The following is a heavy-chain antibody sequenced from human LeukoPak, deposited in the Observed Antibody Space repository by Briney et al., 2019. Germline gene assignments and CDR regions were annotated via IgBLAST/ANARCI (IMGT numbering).Heavy chain of an antibody. CDR1: GFTFSSYA. CDR2: ISGSGGST. V-gene: IGHV3-23*01. Sequence: GGSLRLSCAASGFTFSSYAMSWVRQAPGKGLEWVSAISGSGGSTYYADSVKGRFTISRDNSKNTLYLQMNSLRAEDTAVYYCAEDGGFWSGYYPYWGQGTLVTVSS. D-gene: IGHD3-3*01. J-gene: IGHJ4*02. CDR3: AEDGGFWSGYYPY.